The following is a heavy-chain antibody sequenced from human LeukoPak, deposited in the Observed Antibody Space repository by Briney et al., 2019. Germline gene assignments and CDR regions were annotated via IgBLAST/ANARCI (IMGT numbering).Heavy chain of an antibody. Sequence: ASVKVSCKASGYTFTGYYMHWVRQAPGQGLEWMGWINPNSGGINYAQKFQGRVTMTRDTSISTAYMELSRLRSDDTAVYYCARSVSDKYDFWSGYQYYFDYWGQGTLVTVSS. CDR2: INPNSGGI. V-gene: IGHV1-2*02. J-gene: IGHJ4*02. CDR1: GYTFTGYY. CDR3: ARSVSDKYDFWSGYQYYFDY. D-gene: IGHD3-3*01.